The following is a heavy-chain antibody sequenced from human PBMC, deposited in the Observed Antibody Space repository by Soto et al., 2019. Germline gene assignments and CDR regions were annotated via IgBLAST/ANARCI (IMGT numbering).Heavy chain of an antibody. CDR2: IYQSGST. V-gene: IGHV4-4*02. Sequence: QVQLQESGPGLVKPSGTLSLTCAVSGGAISSSKWWSRVRQPPGKGLEWIGEIYQSGSTNYNPSLESRVRMSVDKSRNQFSLKLTSVSAADTAVYYCARASATIAAAAIFDYWGQGTLVTVSS. D-gene: IGHD6-13*01. CDR3: ARASATIAAAAIFDY. J-gene: IGHJ4*02. CDR1: GGAISSSKW.